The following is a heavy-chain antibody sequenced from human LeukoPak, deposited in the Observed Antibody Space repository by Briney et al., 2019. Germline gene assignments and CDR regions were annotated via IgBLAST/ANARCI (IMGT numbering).Heavy chain of an antibody. J-gene: IGHJ4*02. CDR1: GFTLSNAW. V-gene: IGHV3-15*01. Sequence: PGGSLRLSCVAPGFTLSNAWMSWVRQAPGKGREWVGRIKSKTDGGTTDYAAPVKGRFTISRDDSKNTLYLQMNSLKTEDTAVYYCTRWYGVYFDYWGQGTLVTVSS. CDR2: IKSKTDGGTT. CDR3: TRWYGVYFDY. D-gene: IGHD6-13*01.